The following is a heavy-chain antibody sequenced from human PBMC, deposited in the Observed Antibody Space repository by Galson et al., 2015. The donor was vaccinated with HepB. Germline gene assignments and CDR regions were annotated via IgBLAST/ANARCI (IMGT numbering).Heavy chain of an antibody. CDR3: ARGPHYYDSSGYLPAYFDY. CDR1: GGTFSSYT. D-gene: IGHD3-22*01. V-gene: IGHV1-69*02. Sequence: SVKVSCKASGGTFSSYTISWVRQAPGQGLEWMGRIIPILGIANYAQKFQGRVTITADKSTSTAYMELSSLRSEDTAVYYCARGPHYYDSSGYLPAYFDYWGQGTLVTVSS. J-gene: IGHJ4*02. CDR2: IIPILGIA.